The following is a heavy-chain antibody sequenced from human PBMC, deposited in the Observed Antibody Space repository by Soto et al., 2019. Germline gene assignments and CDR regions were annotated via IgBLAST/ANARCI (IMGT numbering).Heavy chain of an antibody. Sequence: QVQLVESGGGVVQPGRSLRLSGAASGFTFSSYGMHWVRQAPGKGLEWVAVIWYDGSNKYYADSVKGRFTISRDNSKNTLYLQMNSLSAEDTAVYYCARALGGENYYYSYGMDVWGQGTTVTVSS. CDR3: ARALGGENYYYSYGMDV. CDR2: IWYDGSNK. D-gene: IGHD3-16*01. V-gene: IGHV3-33*01. J-gene: IGHJ6*02. CDR1: GFTFSSYG.